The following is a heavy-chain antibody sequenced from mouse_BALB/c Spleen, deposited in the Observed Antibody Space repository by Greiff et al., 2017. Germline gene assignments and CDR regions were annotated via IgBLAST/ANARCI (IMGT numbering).Heavy chain of an antibody. V-gene: IGHV1S137*01. CDR2: ISTYYGDA. CDR1: GYTFTDYA. CDR3: AREKITTFDY. D-gene: IGHD2-4*01. J-gene: IGHJ2*01. Sequence: QVHVKQSGAELVRPGVSVKISCKGSGYTFTDYAMHWVKQSHAKSLEWIGVISTYYGDASYNQKFKGKATMTVDKSSSTAYMELARLTSEDSAIYYCAREKITTFDYWGQGTTLTVSS.